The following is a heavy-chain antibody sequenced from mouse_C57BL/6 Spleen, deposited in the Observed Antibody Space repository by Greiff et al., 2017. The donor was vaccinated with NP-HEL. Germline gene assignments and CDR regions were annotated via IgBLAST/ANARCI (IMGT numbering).Heavy chain of an antibody. D-gene: IGHD2-5*01. J-gene: IGHJ2*01. CDR2: IYPGNSDT. CDR3: TRPYYSNVYYFDY. V-gene: IGHV1-5*01. CDR1: GYTFTSYW. Sequence: EVQLVESGTVLARPGASVKMSCKTSGYTFTSYWMHWVKQRPGQGLEWIGAIYPGNSDTSYNQKFKGKAKLTAVTSASTAYMELSSLTNEDSAVYYCTRPYYSNVYYFDYWGQGTTLTVSS.